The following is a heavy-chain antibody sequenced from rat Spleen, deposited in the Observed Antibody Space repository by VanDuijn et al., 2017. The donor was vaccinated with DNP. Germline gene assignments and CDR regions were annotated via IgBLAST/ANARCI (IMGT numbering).Heavy chain of an antibody. CDR1: GLTFSDYS. Sequence: EVQLVKSGGGLVQPGRSLKLSCAASGLTFSDYSMAWVRQAPTKGLEWVAYISYDGGSTYYGDSVKGRFTISRDNAKSTLYLQMNSLRSEDMATYYCARHGGFDYWGQGVMVTVSS. V-gene: IGHV5-22*01. CDR3: ARHGGFDY. CDR2: ISYDGGST. J-gene: IGHJ2*01.